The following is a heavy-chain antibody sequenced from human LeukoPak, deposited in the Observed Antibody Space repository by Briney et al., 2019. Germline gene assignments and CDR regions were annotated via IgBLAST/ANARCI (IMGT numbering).Heavy chain of an antibody. CDR2: IYHSGST. Sequence: SETLSLTCTVSGYSISSGYYWGWIRQPPGKGLEWIGSIYHSGSTYYNPSLKSRVTISVDTSKNQFSLKLSSVTAADTAVYYCARDRLSRYGIDYWGQGTLVTVSS. D-gene: IGHD1-1*01. V-gene: IGHV4-38-2*02. CDR1: GYSISSGYY. J-gene: IGHJ4*02. CDR3: ARDRLSRYGIDY.